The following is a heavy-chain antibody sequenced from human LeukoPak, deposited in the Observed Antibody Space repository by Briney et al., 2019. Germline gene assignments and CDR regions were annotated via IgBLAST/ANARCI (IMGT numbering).Heavy chain of an antibody. CDR2: TSYDGTSE. Sequence: GGSLRLSCAASGFSFSSYGMQWVRQAPGKGLEWVAATSYDGTSELYADFVKGRFSISRDNSRNTLSLQMDTLRPEDTAIYYCARAKGLAGSYLDNWFDPWGQGTRVIVSS. CDR1: GFSFSSYG. D-gene: IGHD1-26*01. J-gene: IGHJ5*02. V-gene: IGHV3-30*19. CDR3: ARAKGLAGSYLDNWFDP.